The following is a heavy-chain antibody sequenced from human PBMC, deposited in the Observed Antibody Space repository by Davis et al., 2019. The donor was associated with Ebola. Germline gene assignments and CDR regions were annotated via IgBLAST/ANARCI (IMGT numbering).Heavy chain of an antibody. J-gene: IGHJ4*02. CDR2: ISAYNGNT. Sequence: AASVKVSCKASGYTFTSYGISWVRQAPGQGLEWMGWISAYNGNTNYAQKLQGRVTMTTDTSTSTAYMELRNLRSDDTAVYYCARVSGDGHNFYFDYWGQGTLVTVSS. V-gene: IGHV1-18*04. CDR1: GYTFTSYG. CDR3: ARVSGDGHNFYFDY. D-gene: IGHD5-24*01.